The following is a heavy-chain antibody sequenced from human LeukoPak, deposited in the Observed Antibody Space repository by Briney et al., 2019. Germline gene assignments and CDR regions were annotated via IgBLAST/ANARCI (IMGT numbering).Heavy chain of an antibody. J-gene: IGHJ4*02. V-gene: IGHV3-23*01. CDR3: GKTTVGYSSGRFPGWPVDY. Sequence: GGSLRLSCAASGFTFNSYTMYWVRQAPGKGLEWVSGIFGSGGSAHYADSVRGRSTISRDNSKNTVYLQLDSLRVEDTAVYYCGKTTVGYSSGRFPGWPVDYWGQGTLVTVSS. CDR2: IFGSGGSA. CDR1: GFTFNSYT. D-gene: IGHD2-15*01.